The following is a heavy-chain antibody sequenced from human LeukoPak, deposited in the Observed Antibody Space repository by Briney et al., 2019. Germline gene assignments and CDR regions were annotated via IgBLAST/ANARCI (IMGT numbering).Heavy chain of an antibody. J-gene: IGHJ3*02. D-gene: IGHD3-22*01. V-gene: IGHV3-23*01. CDR2: ISGSGGST. CDR1: GFTFSSYA. Sequence: PGGSLKLSCAASGFTFSSYAMSWVRQAPGKGLEWVSFISGSGGSTDYADSVKGRFSISRDKSKNTVFLKMSSLKAEDTAVYYCASPSSGQSFDIWGQGTTVTVSS. CDR3: ASPSSGQSFDI.